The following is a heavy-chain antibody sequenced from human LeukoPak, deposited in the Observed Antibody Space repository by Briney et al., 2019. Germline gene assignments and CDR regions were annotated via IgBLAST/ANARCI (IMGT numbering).Heavy chain of an antibody. J-gene: IGHJ4*02. D-gene: IGHD6-13*01. CDR3: ARQAPHSSDY. CDR2: IYYSGST. V-gene: IGHV4-39*01. Sequence: SETLSLTCAVYGGSFSGYYWVWIRQPPGKGLEWIGSIYYSGSTYYNPSLKSRVTISVDTSKNQFSLKLSSVTAADTAVYYCARQAPHSSDYWGQGTLVTVSS. CDR1: GGSFSGYY.